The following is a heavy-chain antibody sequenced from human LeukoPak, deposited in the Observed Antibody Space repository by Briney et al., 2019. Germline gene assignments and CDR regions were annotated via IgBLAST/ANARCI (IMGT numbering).Heavy chain of an antibody. V-gene: IGHV3-23*01. D-gene: IGHD2-15*01. CDR2: ISGSGGST. J-gene: IGHJ4*02. CDR3: ARAIQFGGYFDY. Sequence: GGSLRLSCAASGFTFSSYAMSWVRQAPGKGLEWVSAISGSGGSTYYADSVKGRFTISRDNSKNTLYLQMNSLRAEDTAVYYCARAIQFGGYFDYWGQGTLVTVST. CDR1: GFTFSSYA.